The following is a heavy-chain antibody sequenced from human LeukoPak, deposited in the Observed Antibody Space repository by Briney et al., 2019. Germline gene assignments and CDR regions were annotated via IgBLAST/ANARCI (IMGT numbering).Heavy chain of an antibody. J-gene: IGHJ4*02. CDR3: ASDIVFTDY. CDR1: GFTFSSYE. Sequence: PGGSLRLSCAASGFTFSSYEMNWVRQAPGKGLEWVSYISISGDTKNYADSVKGRFTISRDNARNSLYLQMNSLRAEDTAVYSCASDIVFTDYWGQGTLVTVSS. V-gene: IGHV3-48*03. CDR2: ISISGDTK. D-gene: IGHD5/OR15-5a*01.